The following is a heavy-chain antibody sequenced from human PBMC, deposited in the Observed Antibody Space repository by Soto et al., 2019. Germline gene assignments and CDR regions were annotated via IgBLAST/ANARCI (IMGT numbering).Heavy chain of an antibody. CDR2: INHSGST. CDR3: ARKRGVLKVYAINWFDP. J-gene: IGHJ5*02. Sequence: SETLSLSCAVYGGSFSGYYWSWIRQPPGKGLEWIGEINHSGSTNYNPSLKSRVTISVDTSKNQFSLKLSSVTAADTAVYYCARKRGVLKVYAINWFDPWGQGTLVTASS. CDR1: GGSFSGYY. V-gene: IGHV4-34*01. D-gene: IGHD2-8*01.